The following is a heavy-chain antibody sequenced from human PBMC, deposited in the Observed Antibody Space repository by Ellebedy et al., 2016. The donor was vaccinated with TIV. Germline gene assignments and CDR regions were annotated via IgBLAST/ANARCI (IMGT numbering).Heavy chain of an antibody. Sequence: GGSLRLSCAASGFTFSGYSMSWVRQAPGKGLEWVANIKQDGSEKYYMDSVKGRFSISRDNAKNSLYVQMNSLRDEDTAVYYCARDQWLGRAYYFDYWGQGTLLTVSS. CDR2: IKQDGSEK. J-gene: IGHJ4*02. CDR3: ARDQWLGRAYYFDY. D-gene: IGHD6-19*01. V-gene: IGHV3-7*01. CDR1: GFTFSGYS.